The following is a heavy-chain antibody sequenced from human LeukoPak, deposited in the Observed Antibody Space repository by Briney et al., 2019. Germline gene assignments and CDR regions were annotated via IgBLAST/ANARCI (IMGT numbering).Heavy chain of an antibody. D-gene: IGHD2-8*01. CDR2: IKEDGSAQ. CDR3: ARQAYATNLDAFDI. V-gene: IGHV3-7*03. CDR1: GFTFSRYW. Sequence: GGSLRLSCAASGFTFSRYWMNWVRQAPGKGLEWVANIKEDGSAQNYVDSVKGRFTISRDNAGNSLYLQMNSLKASDTAMYYCARQAYATNLDAFDIWGQGTMVTVSS. J-gene: IGHJ3*02.